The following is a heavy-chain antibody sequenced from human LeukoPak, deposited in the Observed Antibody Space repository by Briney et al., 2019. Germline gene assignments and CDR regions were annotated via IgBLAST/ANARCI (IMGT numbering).Heavy chain of an antibody. CDR3: AKNSSSSGYYLDY. CDR1: GFTFSSFA. CDR2: ISGSGGST. Sequence: GGSLRLSCAASGFTFSSFAMSWVRQAPGKGLEWVSNISGSGGSTSYADSVKGRFTISRDNSKNTLYLQMNSVRDEATALYYCAKNSSSSGYYLDYWGQRALVTVSS. D-gene: IGHD3-22*01. J-gene: IGHJ4*02. V-gene: IGHV3-23*01.